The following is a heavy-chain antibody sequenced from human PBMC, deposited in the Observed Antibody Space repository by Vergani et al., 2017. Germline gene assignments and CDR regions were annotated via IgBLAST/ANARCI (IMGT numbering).Heavy chain of an antibody. CDR2: FDPEVGET. Sequence: QVQLVQSGAEVKKPGASVKVSCKVSGYTLTELSMHWVRQAPGKGLEWMGGFDPEVGETIYAQKFQGRVTMTEDTSTDTAYMELSSLRSEDTAVYYCATDRSLRFLAPRMRWFDPWGQGTLVTVSS. J-gene: IGHJ5*02. V-gene: IGHV1-24*01. CDR3: ATDRSLRFLAPRMRWFDP. CDR1: GYTLTELS. D-gene: IGHD3-3*01.